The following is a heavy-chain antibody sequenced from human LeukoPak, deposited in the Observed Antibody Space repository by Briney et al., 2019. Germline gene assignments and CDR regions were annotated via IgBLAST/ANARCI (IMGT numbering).Heavy chain of an antibody. CDR1: GVTFSGYF. CDR2: INHSGSP. D-gene: IGHD3-10*01. CDR3: ARGSDGSENSYRNWFDP. Sequence: SETLSLTCAVYGVTFSGYFWSWVRQPPGKGLEWIGEINHSGSPNYDPSLKSRVTISVDTSKNQFSLKLNSVTAADTAVYYCARGSDGSENSYRNWFDPGGQGTLVTVSS. V-gene: IGHV4-34*01. J-gene: IGHJ5*02.